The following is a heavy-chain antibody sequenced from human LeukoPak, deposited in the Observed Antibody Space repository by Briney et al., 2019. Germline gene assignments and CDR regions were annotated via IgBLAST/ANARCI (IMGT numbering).Heavy chain of an antibody. CDR1: GFSFISYA. V-gene: IGHV3-30*18. Sequence: PGGSLRLSCVTTGFSFISYAMHWVRQAPGKGLEWVAVISYDGSNKYYADSVKGRFTISRDNSKNTLYLQMNSLRAEDTAVYYCAKDRASAAVAGIFDYWGQGTLVTVSS. D-gene: IGHD6-19*01. CDR2: ISYDGSNK. CDR3: AKDRASAAVAGIFDY. J-gene: IGHJ4*02.